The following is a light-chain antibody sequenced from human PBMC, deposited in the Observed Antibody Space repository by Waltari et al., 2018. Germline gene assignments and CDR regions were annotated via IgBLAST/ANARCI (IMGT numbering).Light chain of an antibody. V-gene: IGKV4-1*01. Sequence: DIVMTQSPDSLAVPLGERATINCKSSETILFNSNNKNYLAWYQQKAGQPPKLLVYWASTRESGVPDRFSGSGSGTDFTLTISSLQAEDVATYYCQEANSFPLTFGGGTRVEI. CDR3: QEANSFPLT. J-gene: IGKJ4*01. CDR2: WAS. CDR1: ETILFNSNNKNY.